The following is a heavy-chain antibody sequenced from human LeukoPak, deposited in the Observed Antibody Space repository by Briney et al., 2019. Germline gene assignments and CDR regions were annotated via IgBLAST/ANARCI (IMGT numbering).Heavy chain of an antibody. CDR3: ARYYDFWSGYYRGIDY. Sequence: GGSLRLSCAPSGFTFSSYWMSWVRQAPGKGLEWVANIKQDGSEKYYVDSVKGRFTISRDNAKNSLYLQMNSLRAEDTAVYYCARYYDFWSGYYRGIDYWGQGTLVTVSS. CDR1: GFTFSSYW. V-gene: IGHV3-7*01. CDR2: IKQDGSEK. D-gene: IGHD3-3*01. J-gene: IGHJ4*02.